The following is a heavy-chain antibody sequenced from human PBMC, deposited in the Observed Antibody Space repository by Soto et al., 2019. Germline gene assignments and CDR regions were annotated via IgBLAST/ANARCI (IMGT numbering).Heavy chain of an antibody. CDR2: INPNSGGT. CDR1: GYTFTGYY. CDR3: ARGVSIAVAGYRY. J-gene: IGHJ4*02. Sequence: ASVKVSCKASGYTFTGYYMHWVRQAPGQGLEWMGWINPNSGGTNYAQKFQGRVTMTRDTSISTAYMELSRLRSDDTAVYYSARGVSIAVAGYRYWGQGTLLTAPQ. V-gene: IGHV1-2*02. D-gene: IGHD6-19*01.